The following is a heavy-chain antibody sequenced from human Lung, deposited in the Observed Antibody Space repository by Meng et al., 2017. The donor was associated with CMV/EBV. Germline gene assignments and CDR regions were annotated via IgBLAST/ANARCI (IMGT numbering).Heavy chain of an antibody. CDR1: GFTFSSYS. Sequence: GESXKISCAASGFTFSSYSMNWVRQAPGKGLEWVSYISSSSSTIYYADSVKGRFTISRDNAKNSLYLQMNSLRAEDTAVYYCARDFPTDDFWSGYYPGYYGMDVWGQGTXVTVYS. CDR3: ARDFPTDDFWSGYYPGYYGMDV. V-gene: IGHV3-48*04. J-gene: IGHJ6*02. D-gene: IGHD3-3*01. CDR2: ISSSSSTI.